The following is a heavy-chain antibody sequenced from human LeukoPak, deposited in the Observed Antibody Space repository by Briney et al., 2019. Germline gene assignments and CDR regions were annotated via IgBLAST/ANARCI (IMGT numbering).Heavy chain of an antibody. D-gene: IGHD3-3*01. Sequence: GGSLRLSCAASGFSFSDYNMNWVRQAPGKGLEWVAYISSSSSTTHYADSVTGRFSISRDNAKSSLYLQMNSLRAEDTAVYYCARGPDFWSGYSYFDYWGQGTLVTVSS. J-gene: IGHJ4*02. V-gene: IGHV3-48*01. CDR2: ISSSSSTT. CDR3: ARGPDFWSGYSYFDY. CDR1: GFSFSDYN.